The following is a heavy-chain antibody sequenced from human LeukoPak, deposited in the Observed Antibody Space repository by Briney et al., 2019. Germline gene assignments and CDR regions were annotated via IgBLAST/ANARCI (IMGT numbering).Heavy chain of an antibody. V-gene: IGHV2-5*01. Sequence: SGPTLVNPTQTLTLTCTFSGFSLSTSGVGVGWIRQPPGKALEWLALIYWNDDKRYSPSLKSRLTITKDTSKNQVVLTMTNMDPVDTATYYCAHSPIGFRDFWSGSLYFDYWGQGTLVTVSS. D-gene: IGHD3-3*01. CDR3: AHSPIGFRDFWSGSLYFDY. CDR1: GFSLSTSGVG. J-gene: IGHJ4*02. CDR2: IYWNDDK.